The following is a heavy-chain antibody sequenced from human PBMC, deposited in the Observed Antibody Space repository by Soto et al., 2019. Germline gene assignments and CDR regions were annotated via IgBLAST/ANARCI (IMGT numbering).Heavy chain of an antibody. CDR3: ARDVLSTTSGARRFDP. CDR2: LNTYNGNT. J-gene: IGHJ5*02. V-gene: IGHV1-18*01. D-gene: IGHD2-15*01. Sequence: QVQLVQSGGEVKKPGASVRVSCKASGYTFNSYGISWVRQAPGQGLEWMGWLNTYNGNTTYAQKFQGNVSMTTDTSLSTAYLELSSLGSDDTAGYYCARDVLSTTSGARRFDPWCQGTLVTVSS. CDR1: GYTFNSYG.